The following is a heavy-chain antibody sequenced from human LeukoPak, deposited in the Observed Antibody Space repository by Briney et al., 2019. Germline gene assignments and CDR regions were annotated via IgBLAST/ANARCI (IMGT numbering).Heavy chain of an antibody. CDR1: GYSFTSYW. D-gene: IGHD3-22*01. CDR2: IYPGDSDT. Sequence: GESLKISCKGSGYSFTSYWIGWVRQMPGKGLEWMGIIYPGDSDTRYSPSFQGQVTISADKSISTANLQWSSLKASDTAMYYCARRFSTYYYDSSGYYYDYWGQGTLVTVSS. V-gene: IGHV5-51*01. CDR3: ARRFSTYYYDSSGYYYDY. J-gene: IGHJ4*02.